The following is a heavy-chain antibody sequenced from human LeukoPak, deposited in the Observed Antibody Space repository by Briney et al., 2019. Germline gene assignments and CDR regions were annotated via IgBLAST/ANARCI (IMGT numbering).Heavy chain of an antibody. CDR3: AREMTAAAGIGFDY. Sequence: SVKVSCKASGGTFSSYAISWVRQAPGQGLEWMGGIIPIFGTANYAQKFQGRVTITADESTSTAYMELSSLRSEDTAVYYCAREMTAAAGIGFDYWGQGTLVTVSS. D-gene: IGHD6-13*01. CDR2: IIPIFGTA. J-gene: IGHJ4*02. V-gene: IGHV1-69*13. CDR1: GGTFSSYA.